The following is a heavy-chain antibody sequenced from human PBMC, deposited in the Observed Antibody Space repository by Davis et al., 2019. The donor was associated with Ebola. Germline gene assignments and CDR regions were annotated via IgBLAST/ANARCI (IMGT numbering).Heavy chain of an antibody. D-gene: IGHD2-2*01. V-gene: IGHV1-46*01. CDR2: INPGGGST. CDR3: ARGSSVVVERAATPYYLDY. CDR1: GYTFTRYY. J-gene: IGHJ4*02. Sequence: AASVKVSCKASGYTFTRYYIHWVRQAPGQGLEWLGIINPGGGSTTYSQKFQGRVTMTRDTSTSTVYMDLSSLRSEDTAVYYCARGSSVVVERAATPYYLDYWGQGALVTVSS.